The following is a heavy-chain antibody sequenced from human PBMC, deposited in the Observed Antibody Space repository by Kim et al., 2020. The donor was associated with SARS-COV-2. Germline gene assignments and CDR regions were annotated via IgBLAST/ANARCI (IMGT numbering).Heavy chain of an antibody. J-gene: IGHJ4*02. D-gene: IGHD3-3*01. Sequence: YYNPSLKSRVTISVDRSKNQFSLKLSSVTAADTAVYYCARGIGVVTPADYWGQGTLVTVSS. V-gene: IGHV4-30-2*01. CDR3: ARGIGVVTPADY.